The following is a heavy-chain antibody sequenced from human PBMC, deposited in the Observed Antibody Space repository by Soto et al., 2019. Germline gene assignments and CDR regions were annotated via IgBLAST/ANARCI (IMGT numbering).Heavy chain of an antibody. CDR2: IWSDGSEK. D-gene: IGHD2-2*02. CDR3: ARAASAVPAAILRWFDP. Sequence: GGSLRLSCEAPGVNFRNYAMYWDRQTTGKGLEWVAVIWSDGSEKYYGASVKGRVTISRDNFKNTVSLQMNSLRAEDTAVYYCARAASAVPAAILRWFDPWGQGTLVTGSS. CDR1: GVNFRNYA. J-gene: IGHJ5*02. V-gene: IGHV3-33*07.